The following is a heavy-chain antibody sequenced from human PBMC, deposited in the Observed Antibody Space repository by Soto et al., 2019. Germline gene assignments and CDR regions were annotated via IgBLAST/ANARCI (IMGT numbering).Heavy chain of an antibody. V-gene: IGHV4-39*01. Sequence: SETLSLTCTISGGSISSSRYYLGWIRPPKEKRLKWIGSIYYSGSTYYNPSLKGRVTISVDTSKNQFSLKLSSVTAADTAVYYCARLNVVVVAATPVDLSWFDPWGQGTLVTVSS. CDR2: IYYSGST. CDR3: ARLNVVVVAATPVDLSWFDP. CDR1: GGSISSSRYY. D-gene: IGHD2-15*01. J-gene: IGHJ5*02.